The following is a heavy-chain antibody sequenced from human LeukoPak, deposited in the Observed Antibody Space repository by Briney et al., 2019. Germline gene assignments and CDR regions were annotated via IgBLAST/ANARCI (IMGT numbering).Heavy chain of an antibody. CDR1: GGSISRSGYY. CDR2: IYYSGST. Sequence: SETLSLTCTVSGGSISRSGYYWGWIRQTPGKGLEWIGSIYYSGSTYYNPSLKSRVTISVDTSKNQVSLKLNSVTAADTAVYYCARPGKEKWLQWDYWGQGTLVTVSS. CDR3: ARPGKEKWLQWDY. J-gene: IGHJ4*02. V-gene: IGHV4-39*01. D-gene: IGHD5-24*01.